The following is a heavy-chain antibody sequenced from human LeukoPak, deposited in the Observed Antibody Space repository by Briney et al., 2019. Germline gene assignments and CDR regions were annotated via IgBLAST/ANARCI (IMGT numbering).Heavy chain of an antibody. J-gene: IGHJ3*02. CDR2: INGDGSNT. CDR1: GFTFSSHW. CDR3: ARSKIWYSTDAFDI. D-gene: IGHD2-15*01. Sequence: GGSLRLSCAASGFTFSSHWVHWVRQAPGKGLVWVSRINGDGSNTTYADSVKGRFTISRDNAKNTLYLQMNSLRAEDTAVYHCARSKIWYSTDAFDIWGQGTMVTVSS. V-gene: IGHV3-74*03.